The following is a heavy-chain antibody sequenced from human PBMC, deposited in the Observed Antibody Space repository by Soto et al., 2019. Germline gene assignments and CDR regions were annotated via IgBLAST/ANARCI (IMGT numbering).Heavy chain of an antibody. V-gene: IGHV3-23*01. CDR2: ISGNGYST. CDR1: GFTFSSYA. Sequence: EARLLESGGTFVQPGGSLRLSCAASGFTFSSYAILWVRQAPGQGLEWVSTISGNGYSTFYADSVKGRFTVSRDNSKSTVSLQMNSLRAEDTALYYCAKAGARLGDRYYLMEVWGKGTTVTVSS. J-gene: IGHJ6*03. CDR3: AKAGARLGDRYYLMEV.